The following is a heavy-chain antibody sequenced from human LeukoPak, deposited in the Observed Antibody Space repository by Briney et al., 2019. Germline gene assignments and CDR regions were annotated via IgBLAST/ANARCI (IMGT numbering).Heavy chain of an antibody. V-gene: IGHV3-23*01. CDR2: ISGSGSST. CDR1: GFTFSNYA. D-gene: IGHD5-12*01. J-gene: IGHJ5*02. Sequence: GGSLRLSCAASGFTFSNYAMSWVRQTPGKGLEWFSFISGSGSSTYYADSVKGRFTISRDKSKNTLYLQMNSLRAEDTAVYYCAPPQTYSPYNWFDPWGQGTLVTVSS. CDR3: APPQTYSPYNWFDP.